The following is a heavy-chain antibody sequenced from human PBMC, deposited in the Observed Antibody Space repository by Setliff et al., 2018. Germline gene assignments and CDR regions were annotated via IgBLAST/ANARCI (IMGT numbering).Heavy chain of an antibody. V-gene: IGHV4-30-4*08. J-gene: IGHJ5*02. CDR3: ARVMGGSYGFSWFDP. CDR1: GGSISSGDYY. CDR2: IYYSGST. Sequence: SETLSLTCTVSGGSISSGDYYWSWIRQPPGKGLEWIGYIYYSGSTYYNPSLKSRVTISVDTSKNQFSLKLSSVTAADTAAYYCARVMGGSYGFSWFDPWGQGTLVTVSS. D-gene: IGHD1-26*01.